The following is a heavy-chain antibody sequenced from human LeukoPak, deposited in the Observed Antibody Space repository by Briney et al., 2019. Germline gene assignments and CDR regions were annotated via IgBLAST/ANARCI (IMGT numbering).Heavy chain of an antibody. Sequence: PGRCLRLSCVASGFTFRNYGMHWVRQAPGKGLEWVAVIEYDGSNNYYADSVKGRFTVSRDNSKNTLYLQMNSLRAEDTAVYYCARVPYSSGRDYYYYGMDVWGQGTTVTVSS. D-gene: IGHD6-19*01. V-gene: IGHV3-33*01. CDR1: GFTFRNYG. J-gene: IGHJ6*02. CDR2: IEYDGSNN. CDR3: ARVPYSSGRDYYYYGMDV.